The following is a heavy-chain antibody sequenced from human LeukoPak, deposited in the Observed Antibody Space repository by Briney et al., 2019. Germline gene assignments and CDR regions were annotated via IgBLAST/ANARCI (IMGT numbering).Heavy chain of an antibody. D-gene: IGHD3-22*01. Sequence: GGSLRLSCAASGFTFSSYGMHWVRQAPGKGLEWVSAISGSGGSTYYADSVKGRFTISGDNSKNTLYLQMNSLRAEDTAVYYCARGRPTYYYDSSGQPFDYWGQGTLVTVSS. V-gene: IGHV3-23*01. CDR1: GFTFSSYG. CDR3: ARGRPTYYYDSSGQPFDY. J-gene: IGHJ4*02. CDR2: ISGSGGST.